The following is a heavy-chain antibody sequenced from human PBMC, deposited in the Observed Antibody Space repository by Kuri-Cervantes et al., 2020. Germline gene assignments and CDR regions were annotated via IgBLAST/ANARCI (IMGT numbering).Heavy chain of an antibody. Sequence: ASVKVSCKASGYTFTSYDINWVRQATGQGLEWMGWMNPNSGNTGYAQKFQGRVTMTRNTSISTAYMELSRPRSDDTAVYYCAIAAGSSWLIDYWGQGTLVTVSS. V-gene: IGHV1-8*01. CDR2: MNPNSGNT. CDR3: AIAAGSSWLIDY. CDR1: GYTFTSYD. J-gene: IGHJ4*02. D-gene: IGHD6-13*01.